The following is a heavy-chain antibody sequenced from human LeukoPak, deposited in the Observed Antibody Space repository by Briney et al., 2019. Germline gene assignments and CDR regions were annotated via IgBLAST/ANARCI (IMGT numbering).Heavy chain of an antibody. Sequence: PSETLSLTCTVSGGSITIYYWSWIRQPAGKGLEWIGRIYTSGSTNYNPSLKSRVTMSVDTSKNQFSLRLSSVTAADTAVYYCAKSNGYGLVDIWGQGTMVTVSS. CDR1: GGSITIYY. CDR3: AKSNGYGLVDI. D-gene: IGHD3-10*01. V-gene: IGHV4-4*07. CDR2: IYTSGST. J-gene: IGHJ3*02.